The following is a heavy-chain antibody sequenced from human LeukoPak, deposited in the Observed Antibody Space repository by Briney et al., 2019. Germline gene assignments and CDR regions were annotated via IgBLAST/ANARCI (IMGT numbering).Heavy chain of an antibody. D-gene: IGHD6-13*01. V-gene: IGHV4-59*01. CDR1: GGSISSYY. J-gene: IGHJ3*01. CDR3: ARISSSNWYNERGAFDV. Sequence: SETLSLTCTVSGGSISSYYWSWARQPPGKGLEWIGFVYYTGSTNYSPSLKSRVTISVDTSKNQFSLKLRSVTAADTAVYYCARISSSNWYNERGAFDVWGQGTMGTVSS. CDR2: VYYTGST.